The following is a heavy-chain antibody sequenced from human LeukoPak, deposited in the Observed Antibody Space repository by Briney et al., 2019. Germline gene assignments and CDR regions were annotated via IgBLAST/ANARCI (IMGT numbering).Heavy chain of an antibody. D-gene: IGHD6-13*01. CDR2: INPTGGST. V-gene: IGHV1-46*01. CDR3: APYSSTWY. Sequence: ASVKVSCKASGYTFTTYYIHWVRQAPGQGLEWMGIINPTGGSTTYAQKFQGRVTMTRDTSTSTVFMEVNSLRSEGTAVYYCAPYSSTWYWGQGTLVTVSS. J-gene: IGHJ4*02. CDR1: GYTFTTYY.